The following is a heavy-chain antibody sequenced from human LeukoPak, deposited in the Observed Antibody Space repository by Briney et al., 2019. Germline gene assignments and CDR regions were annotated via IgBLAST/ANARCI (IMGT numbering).Heavy chain of an antibody. CDR3: ARVVRILRYFDWSPALFDY. CDR1: GGSFSGYY. D-gene: IGHD3-9*01. CDR2: INHSGST. Sequence: SETLSLTCAVYGGSFSGYYWSWLRQPPGKGLEWLGEINHSGSTNYNPSLKSRVTISVDTSKNQFSLKLSSVTAADTAVYYCARVVRILRYFDWSPALFDYWGQGTLVTVSS. J-gene: IGHJ4*02. V-gene: IGHV4-34*01.